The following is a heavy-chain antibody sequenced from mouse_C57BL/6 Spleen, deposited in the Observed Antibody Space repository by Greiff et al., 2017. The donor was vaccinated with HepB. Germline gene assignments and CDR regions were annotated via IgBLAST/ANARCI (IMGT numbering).Heavy chain of an antibody. CDR1: GFTFSSYA. D-gene: IGHD2-5*01. V-gene: IGHV5-4*03. J-gene: IGHJ2*01. CDR2: ISDGGSYT. Sequence: EVMLVESGGGLVKPGGSLKLSCAASGFTFSSYAMSWVRQTPEKRLEWVATISDGGSYTYYPDNVKGRFTISRDNAKNNLYLQMSHLKSEDTAMYYCARGAYYSNYVDYWGQGTTLTVSS. CDR3: ARGAYYSNYVDY.